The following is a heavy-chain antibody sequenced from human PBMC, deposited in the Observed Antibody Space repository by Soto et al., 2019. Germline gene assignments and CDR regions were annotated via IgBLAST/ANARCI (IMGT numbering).Heavy chain of an antibody. CDR1: GYTFTTYG. D-gene: IGHD3-16*01. J-gene: IGHJ6*02. Sequence: QVQLVQSGAEVRKPGASVKVSCKASGYTFTTYGISWVRQAPGQGLEWMGWISGYNGHTKYAQKFQGRVTMTTDTSTSTVYMDVRSLRSDDTAVYYCAREGEMPYYYYGLDVWGQGTTVTVSS. CDR3: AREGEMPYYYYGLDV. V-gene: IGHV1-18*01. CDR2: ISGYNGHT.